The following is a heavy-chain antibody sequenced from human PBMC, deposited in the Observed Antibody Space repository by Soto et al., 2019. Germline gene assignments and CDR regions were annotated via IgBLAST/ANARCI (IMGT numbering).Heavy chain of an antibody. Sequence: GGSLRLSCAASGFTFSSYAMSWVRQAPGKGLEWVSAISGSGGSTYYADSVKGRFTISRDNSKNTLYLQMNSLRAEDTAVYYCAKRSDIVLMGYAMGFDPCGQGPLGTVS. CDR3: AKRSDIVLMGYAMGFDP. V-gene: IGHV3-23*01. J-gene: IGHJ5*02. CDR2: ISGSGGST. D-gene: IGHD2-8*01. CDR1: GFTFSSYA.